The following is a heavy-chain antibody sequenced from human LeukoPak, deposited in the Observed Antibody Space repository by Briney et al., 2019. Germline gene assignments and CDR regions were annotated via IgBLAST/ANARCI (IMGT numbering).Heavy chain of an antibody. CDR1: GYTFTSYG. J-gene: IGHJ5*02. D-gene: IGHD6-13*01. CDR2: ISAYNGNT. Sequence: ASVKVSCKASGYTFTSYGISWVRQAPGQGGEWMGWISAYNGNTNYAQKLQGRVTITTDTSTSTAYMELRSLRSDDTAVYYCARDSSSWLSWFDPWGQGTLVTVSS. CDR3: ARDSSSWLSWFDP. V-gene: IGHV1-18*01.